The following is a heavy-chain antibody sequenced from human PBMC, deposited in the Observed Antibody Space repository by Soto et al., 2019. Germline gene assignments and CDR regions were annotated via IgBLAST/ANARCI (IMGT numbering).Heavy chain of an antibody. CDR1: GFTCSQSW. CDR3: ARDRGYNCFDL. Sequence: GGSLRLSCTASGFTCSQSWMNWVRQAPGKGLEWVASTEPNTGKKYYVDSVEGRFTISRDDPKSSLSLQMNSLRVEDTAVYYCARDRGYNCFDLWGQGTLVTVSS. CDR2: TEPNTGKK. J-gene: IGHJ5*02. V-gene: IGHV3-7*01.